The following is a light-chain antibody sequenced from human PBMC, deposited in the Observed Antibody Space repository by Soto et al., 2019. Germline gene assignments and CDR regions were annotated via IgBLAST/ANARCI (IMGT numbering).Light chain of an antibody. CDR1: SGDVGSYKY. CDR3: GSYRNSVYV. Sequence: QSVLTQPASVSGSPGQSITISCTGTSGDVGSYKYVSWYQQGPGKAPKLMIYEVTNRPSGVSDRFSGSKSGNTASLTISGLRYEDEDEYFCGSYRNSVYVFGTGTKVTVL. CDR2: EVT. J-gene: IGLJ1*01. V-gene: IGLV2-14*01.